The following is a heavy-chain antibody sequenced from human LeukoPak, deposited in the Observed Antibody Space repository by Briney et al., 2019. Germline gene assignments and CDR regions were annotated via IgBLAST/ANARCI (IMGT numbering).Heavy chain of an antibody. CDR1: GYTFTSYG. Sequence: ASVKVSCKASGYTFTSYGISWVRQAPGQGLEWMGWISAYNGNTNYAQKLQGRVTMTTDTSTSTAYMELRSLRSDDTAVYYCARVTVNYGGNDYYYYYMDVWGKGTTVTVSS. D-gene: IGHD4-23*01. CDR3: ARVTVNYGGNDYYYYYMDV. CDR2: ISAYNGNT. V-gene: IGHV1-18*01. J-gene: IGHJ6*03.